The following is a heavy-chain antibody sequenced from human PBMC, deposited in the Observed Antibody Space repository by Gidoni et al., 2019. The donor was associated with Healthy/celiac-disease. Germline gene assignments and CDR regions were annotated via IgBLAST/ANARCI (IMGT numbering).Heavy chain of an antibody. CDR1: GFTFSSYA. CDR3: ARDRYYYDSSGWSLDAFDI. Sequence: QGQLVESGGGVVQPGRSLRLSWAASGFTFSSYARHWVRQAPGKGLEWVAVISYDGSNKYYADSVKGRFTISRDTSKNTLYLQMNSLRAEDTAVYYCARDRYYYDSSGWSLDAFDIWGQGTMVTVSS. CDR2: ISYDGSNK. D-gene: IGHD3-22*01. V-gene: IGHV3-30-3*01. J-gene: IGHJ3*02.